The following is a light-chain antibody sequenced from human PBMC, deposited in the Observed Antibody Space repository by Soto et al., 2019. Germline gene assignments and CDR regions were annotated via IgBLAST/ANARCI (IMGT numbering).Light chain of an antibody. CDR3: EQYGSSPLT. V-gene: IGKV3-20*01. CDR2: GAS. J-gene: IGKJ4*01. CDR1: QSISSSY. Sequence: EIVLTQSPCTLSSSPGERATLSCRASQSISSSYLAWSQQKPGQAPRLLIYGASSRATGIPDRFSGSGSGTDFALTISRLEPDDFAVDYCEQYGSSPLTCGGGTKVEIK.